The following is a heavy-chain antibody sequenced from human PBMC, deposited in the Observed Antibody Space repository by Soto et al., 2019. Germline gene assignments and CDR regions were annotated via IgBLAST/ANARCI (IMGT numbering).Heavy chain of an antibody. J-gene: IGHJ4*02. CDR3: AKGSGGVLRYFEWNYFDY. Sequence: GGSLRLSCAASGFTFSSYAMSWVRQAPGKGLEWVSAISGSGGSTYYADSVKGRFTISRDNSKNTLYLQMNSLRAEDTAVYYCAKGSGGVLRYFEWNYFDYWGQGTLVTVSS. V-gene: IGHV3-23*01. CDR2: ISGSGGST. D-gene: IGHD3-9*01. CDR1: GFTFSSYA.